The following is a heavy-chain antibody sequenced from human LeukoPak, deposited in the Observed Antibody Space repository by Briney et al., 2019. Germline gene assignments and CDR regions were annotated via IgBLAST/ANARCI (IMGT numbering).Heavy chain of an antibody. D-gene: IGHD5-24*01. Sequence: GEYLKISCKGLGYSFSSYWNAWVRPRPGKGLEWMGIIYPGGSETRYDPSFQGQVTISADRSTSTAYLQWSSLRASDTAMYYCARASRDGYNQNFDHWGQGTLVTVSS. J-gene: IGHJ4*02. V-gene: IGHV5-51*01. CDR2: IYPGGSET. CDR3: ARASRDGYNQNFDH. CDR1: GYSFSSYW.